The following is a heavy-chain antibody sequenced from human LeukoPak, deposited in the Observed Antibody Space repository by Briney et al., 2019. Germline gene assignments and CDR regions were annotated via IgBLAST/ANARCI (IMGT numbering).Heavy chain of an antibody. Sequence: ASVKVSCTASGYTFTGYYMHWVRQAPGQGLEWMGWINPNSGGTNYAQKFQGRVTMTRDTSISTAYMELSRLRSDDTAVYYCARGRGIAVAATKGMDVWGQGTTVTVSS. J-gene: IGHJ6*02. D-gene: IGHD6-19*01. CDR3: ARGRGIAVAATKGMDV. CDR1: GYTFTGYY. CDR2: INPNSGGT. V-gene: IGHV1-2*02.